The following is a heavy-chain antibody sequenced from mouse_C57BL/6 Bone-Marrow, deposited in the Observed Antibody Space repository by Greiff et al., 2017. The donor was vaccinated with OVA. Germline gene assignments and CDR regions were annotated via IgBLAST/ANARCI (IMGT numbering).Heavy chain of an antibody. CDR2: INSDGGST. CDR3: ARWGDVGWYFDG. Sequence: EVKVVESGGGLVQPGESLKLSCASNEYEFPSHDMSWVRKTPEKRLALVAAINSDGGSTYYPATMERRFIISRDNTKKTLYLQMSSLRSEDTAVYYCARWGDVGWYFDGWGTGTTVTVSS. CDR1: EYEFPSHD. V-gene: IGHV5-2*01. D-gene: IGHD2-13*01. J-gene: IGHJ1*03.